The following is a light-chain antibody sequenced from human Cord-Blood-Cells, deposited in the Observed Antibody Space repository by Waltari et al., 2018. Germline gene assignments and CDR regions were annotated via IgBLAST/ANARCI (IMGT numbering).Light chain of an antibody. CDR1: SSDVGGYNY. V-gene: IGLV2-14*03. CDR2: DVS. CDR3: SSYTSSSTWV. J-gene: IGLJ3*02. Sequence: QSSLTQPASVSGSPGQSITISCTGTSSDVGGYNYVFLYQQHPGKTPKLMIYDVSNRPSGVSNRFSGSKSGNTASLTISGLQAEDEADYYCSSYTSSSTWVFGGGTKLTVL.